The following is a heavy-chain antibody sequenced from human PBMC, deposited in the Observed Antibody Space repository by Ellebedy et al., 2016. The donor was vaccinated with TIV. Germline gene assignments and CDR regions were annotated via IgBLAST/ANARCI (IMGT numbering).Heavy chain of an antibody. CDR1: GFTFSAYA. CDR2: VSLDGTNS. CDR3: ATPFGESDAFDI. V-gene: IGHV3-30*01. Sequence: PGGSLRLSCAASGFTFSAYAMHWVRQDPGKGLEWLAVVSLDGTNSYFADSVKGRFAVSRDNYRDTLYLQMNSLGAEDTAVYYCATPFGESDAFDIWGQGTLVTVSS. D-gene: IGHD2-21*01. J-gene: IGHJ3*02.